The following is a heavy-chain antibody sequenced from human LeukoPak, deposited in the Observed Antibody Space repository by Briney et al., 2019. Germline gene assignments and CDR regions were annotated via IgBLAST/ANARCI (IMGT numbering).Heavy chain of an antibody. CDR2: IKSDGGT. V-gene: IGHV3-74*01. J-gene: IGHJ1*01. CDR1: GFTFSTYW. D-gene: IGHD3-22*01. Sequence: GGSLRLSCAASGFTFSTYWMHWVCQAPGKGLGWVSRIKSDGGTNYAGSVKGRFTISRDNAKKTVSLQMNSLRPEDTGVYYCARAPSEIGGYYPEYFRHWGQGPLVTVSS. CDR3: ARAPSEIGGYYPEYFRH.